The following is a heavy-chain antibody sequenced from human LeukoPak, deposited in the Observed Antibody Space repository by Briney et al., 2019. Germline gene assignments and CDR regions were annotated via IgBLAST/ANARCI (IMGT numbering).Heavy chain of an antibody. J-gene: IGHJ4*02. V-gene: IGHV1-8*02. D-gene: IGHD1-26*01. CDR2: LNPNSGNT. CDR3: ARVRYSGSYSGFRFDY. Sequence: ASVKVSCKASGYTFTSYDINWVRQATGQGLEWMGWLNPNSGNTGYAQKLQGRVTMTTDTSTSTAYMELRSLRSDDTAVYYCARVRYSGSYSGFRFDYWGQGTLVTVSS. CDR1: GYTFTSYD.